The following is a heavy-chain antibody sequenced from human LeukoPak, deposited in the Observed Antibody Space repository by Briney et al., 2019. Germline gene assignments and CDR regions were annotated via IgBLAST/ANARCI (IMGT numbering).Heavy chain of an antibody. CDR1: GYTFTGYY. J-gene: IGHJ6*02. V-gene: IGHV1-2*02. D-gene: IGHD3-3*01. CDR3: ARAGFTIFGVVINYYYGMDV. Sequence: ASVKVSCKASGYTFTGYYMHWVRQAPGQGLEWMGWINPNSGGTNYAQKLQGRVTMTRDTSISTAYMELSRLRSDDTAVYYCARAGFTIFGVVINYYYGMDVWGQGTTVTVSS. CDR2: INPNSGGT.